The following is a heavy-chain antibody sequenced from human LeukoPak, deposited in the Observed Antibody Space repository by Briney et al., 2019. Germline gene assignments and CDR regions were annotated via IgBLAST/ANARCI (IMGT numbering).Heavy chain of an antibody. CDR2: ITTSSSYI. J-gene: IGHJ3*02. D-gene: IGHD6-19*01. CDR1: GFTFSSYS. Sequence: GGSLRLSCAASGFTFSSYSMNWVRQAPGKGLEWVPSITTSSSYIYYADSVRGRFTISRDNAKNSLYLQMNSLRAEDTAVYYCARGARGWYHAFDIWGQGTMVTVSS. V-gene: IGHV3-21*01. CDR3: ARGARGWYHAFDI.